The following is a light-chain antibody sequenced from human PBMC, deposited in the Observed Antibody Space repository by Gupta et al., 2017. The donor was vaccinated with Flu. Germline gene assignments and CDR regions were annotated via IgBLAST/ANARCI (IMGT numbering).Light chain of an antibody. J-gene: IGLJ1*01. CDR2: SDS. Sequence: QSVLTQPPSASGTPGQRVTISCSGSSSNVGKNTVNWYRQGPGTAPKLLIYSDSYRPSGVPDRFSGSRSGTSASLAISGLQSEDEADFYCAAWDDSLNGFYVFGTGTKVTVL. CDR1: SSNVGKNT. V-gene: IGLV1-44*01. CDR3: AAWDDSLNGFYV.